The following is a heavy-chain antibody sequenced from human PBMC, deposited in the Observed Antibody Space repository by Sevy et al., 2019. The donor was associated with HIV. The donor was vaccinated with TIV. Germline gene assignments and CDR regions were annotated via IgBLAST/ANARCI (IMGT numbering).Heavy chain of an antibody. CDR2: VSYTGSA. CDR3: ARHIESCSGDCLFLDV. D-gene: IGHD2-21*01. V-gene: IGHV4-59*08. Sequence: SETLSLTCAVSGGSISPHSWSWIRQPPGKGLEWIAYVSYTGSADYNPSLKSRVAISVDTAKNQFSLSLRSVTAADTAVYSCARHIESCSGDCLFLDVWGKGTTVTVSS. J-gene: IGHJ6*04. CDR1: GGSISPHS.